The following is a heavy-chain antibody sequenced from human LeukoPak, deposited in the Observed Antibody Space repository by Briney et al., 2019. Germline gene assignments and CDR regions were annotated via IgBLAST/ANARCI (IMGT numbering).Heavy chain of an antibody. CDR2: ISSNGGST. V-gene: IGHV3-64*01. D-gene: IGHD4-11*01. J-gene: IGHJ4*02. Sequence: GGSLRLSCAASGFTFSNYAMHWVRQAPGKGLEYVSAISSNGGSTFYANSVKGRFTISRDNSKNTLYLQMGSLRAEDTAVYYCARERGSATTFFDYWGQGTLVTVSS. CDR1: GFTFSNYA. CDR3: ARERGSATTFFDY.